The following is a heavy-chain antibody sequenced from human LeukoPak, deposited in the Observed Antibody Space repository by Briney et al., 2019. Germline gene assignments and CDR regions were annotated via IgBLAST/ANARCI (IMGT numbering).Heavy chain of an antibody. V-gene: IGHV3-7*01. CDR2: MKEDGTAK. CDR3: TRESGEAFDI. D-gene: IGHD7-27*01. CDR1: GFTFSSSW. J-gene: IGHJ3*02. Sequence: GGSLRLSCAASGFTFSSSWMAWVRQAPGKGLEWVGNMKEDGTAKNYVVSVRGRFTISRDNAKNSLYLQMNSLRGEDTAVYYCTRESGEAFDIWGQGTMVTVSS.